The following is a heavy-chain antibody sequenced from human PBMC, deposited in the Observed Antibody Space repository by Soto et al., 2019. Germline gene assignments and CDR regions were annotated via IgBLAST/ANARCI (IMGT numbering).Heavy chain of an antibody. J-gene: IGHJ5*02. D-gene: IGHD6-6*01. CDR2: IISSSSYI. V-gene: IGHV3-21*01. CDR1: GFTFSSYS. Sequence: PGGSLRLSFAASGFTFSSYSMNWVRQAPGKGLEWVSSIISSSSYIYYADSVKGRFTISRDNAKNSLYLQMNSLRAEDTAVYYCARESGSSSGFWFDPWGQGTLVTVSS. CDR3: ARESGSSSGFWFDP.